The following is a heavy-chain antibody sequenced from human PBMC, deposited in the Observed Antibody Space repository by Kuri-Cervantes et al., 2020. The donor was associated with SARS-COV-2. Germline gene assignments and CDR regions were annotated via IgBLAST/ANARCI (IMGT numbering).Heavy chain of an antibody. Sequence: ASVKVSCKGSGYTFPNYGFSWVRQAPGQGLEWMGWISTYNGQTSYAQEFQGRVTMTTDTSTRTAYMELRSLTSDDTAVYYCARVLSLTFPGGAFDIWGQGTTVTVSS. CDR2: ISTYNGQT. D-gene: IGHD2/OR15-2a*01. CDR3: ARVLSLTFPGGAFDI. J-gene: IGHJ3*02. V-gene: IGHV1-18*01. CDR1: GYTFPNYG.